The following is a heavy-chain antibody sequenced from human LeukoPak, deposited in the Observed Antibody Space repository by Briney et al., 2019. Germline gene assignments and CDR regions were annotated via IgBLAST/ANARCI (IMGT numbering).Heavy chain of an antibody. V-gene: IGHV3-23*01. D-gene: IGHD4-17*01. J-gene: IGHJ5*02. CDR3: AKEKTTMTAADWFDP. CDR1: GFTFTNYA. Sequence: GGSLRLSCAASGFTFTNYAMSWVRQAPGKGLDWVSTISGSGGTTYYADSVKGRFTISRDSSKNTLYLQMNSLRAEDTAIYFCAKEKTTMTAADWFDPWGQGTLVTVSS. CDR2: ISGSGGTT.